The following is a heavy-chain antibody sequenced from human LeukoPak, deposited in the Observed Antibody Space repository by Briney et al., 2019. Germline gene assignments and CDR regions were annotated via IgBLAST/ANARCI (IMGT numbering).Heavy chain of an antibody. V-gene: IGHV1-18*01. CDR1: GYTFTSHG. J-gene: IGHJ4*02. Sequence: GASVKVSCKASGYTFTSHGISWVRQAPGQGVEWMGWISANNGNTNYAQNLQGRVTMTTDTSTSTAYMELRSLRSDDTAVYYCARASRWDPFHYWGQGTLVTVSS. CDR2: ISANNGNT. D-gene: IGHD6-13*01. CDR3: ARASRWDPFHY.